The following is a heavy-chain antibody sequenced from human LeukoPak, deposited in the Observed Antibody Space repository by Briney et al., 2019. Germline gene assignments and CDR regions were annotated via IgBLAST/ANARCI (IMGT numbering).Heavy chain of an antibody. D-gene: IGHD3-10*01. J-gene: IGHJ6*03. CDR3: ARLGTGYYYGSGNMDV. CDR2: ISSSSSYI. V-gene: IGHV3-21*01. CDR1: GFTFSRYT. Sequence: SGGSLRLSCAASGFTFSRYTINWVRQAPGKGLEWVSSISSSSSYIYYADSVKGRFTISRDNAKNSLYLQVSSLSAEDTAVYYCARLGTGYYYGSGNMDVWGKGTTVTISS.